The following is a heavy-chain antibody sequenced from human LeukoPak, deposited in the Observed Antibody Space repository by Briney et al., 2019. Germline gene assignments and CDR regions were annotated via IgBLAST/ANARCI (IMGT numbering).Heavy chain of an antibody. CDR3: ARSELGYLDY. CDR2: INHSGST. J-gene: IGHJ4*02. CDR1: GGSFSGYY. Sequence: PSETLSLTCAVYGGSFSGYYWSWIRQPPGKGLEWIGEINHSGSTNYNPSLKSRVTISVDTSKNQFSLKLSSVTAADTAVYYCARSELGYLDYWGQGTLVTVSS. D-gene: IGHD7-27*01. V-gene: IGHV4-34*01.